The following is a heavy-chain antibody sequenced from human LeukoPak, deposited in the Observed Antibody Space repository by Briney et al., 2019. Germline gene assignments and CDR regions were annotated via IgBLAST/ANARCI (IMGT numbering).Heavy chain of an antibody. CDR2: MNPNSGNT. CDR3: ASRRWYYDILTGYSSPYYYYGMDV. D-gene: IGHD3-9*01. CDR1: GYTFTSYD. V-gene: IGHV1-8*01. Sequence: ASVKVSCKASGYTFTSYDINWVRQATGQGLEWMGWMNPNSGNTGYAQKFQGRVTMTRNTSISTAYMELSSLRSEDTAVYYCASRRWYYDILTGYSSPYYYYGMDVWGQGTTVTVSS. J-gene: IGHJ6*02.